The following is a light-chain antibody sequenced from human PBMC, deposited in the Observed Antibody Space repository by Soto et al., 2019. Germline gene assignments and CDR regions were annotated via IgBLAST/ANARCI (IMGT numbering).Light chain of an antibody. Sequence: QSVLTQPPSASGSPGQSVTISCTGTSSDVGGYTYVSWYQQHPGKAPKFMIYDVSKRPSGVPDRFSGSKSGKTASLTVSGLQADDEADYYCSSYAGSNNPVIFGGGTQLTVL. CDR2: DVS. J-gene: IGLJ2*01. CDR1: SSDVGGYTY. V-gene: IGLV2-8*01. CDR3: SSYAGSNNPVI.